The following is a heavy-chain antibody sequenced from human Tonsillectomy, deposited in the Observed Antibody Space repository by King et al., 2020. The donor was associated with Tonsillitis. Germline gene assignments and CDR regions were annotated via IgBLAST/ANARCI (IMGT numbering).Heavy chain of an antibody. J-gene: IGHJ6*03. CDR2: IFYSGST. Sequence: PLQESGPELVKPSETLSLTCTISGDSISSSGFYWGWIRQPPGKGLEWIGSIFYSGSTYHNPSLKSRVTISVDTSKNQFSLKLSSVTAADTAVYYCARLTLTVFYYYYMDVWGKGTTVTVSS. V-gene: IGHV4-39*01. CDR1: GDSISSSGFY. D-gene: IGHD4-11*01. CDR3: ARLTLTVFYYYYMDV.